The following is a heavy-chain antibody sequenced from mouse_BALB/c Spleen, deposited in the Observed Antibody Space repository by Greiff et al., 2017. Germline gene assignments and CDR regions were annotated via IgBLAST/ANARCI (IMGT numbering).Heavy chain of an antibody. CDR1: GYTFTSYW. Sequence: VQLQQSGAELAKPGASVKMSCTASGYTFTSYWMHWVKQRPGQGLEWIGYINPSTGYTEYNQKFKDKATLTADKSSSTAYMQLSSLTSEDSAVYYCARKGPFYAMDYWGQGTSVTVSS. J-gene: IGHJ4*01. CDR3: ARKGPFYAMDY. V-gene: IGHV1-7*01. CDR2: INPSTGYT.